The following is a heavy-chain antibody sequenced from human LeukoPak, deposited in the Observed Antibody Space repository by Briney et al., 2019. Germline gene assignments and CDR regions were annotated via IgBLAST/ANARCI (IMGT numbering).Heavy chain of an antibody. CDR3: ARSDSHPPNNWFDY. CDR1: GYTFTSDG. D-gene: IGHD1-20*01. J-gene: IGHJ4*02. Sequence: ASVKVSCKASGYTFTSDGISWGRQAPGQGLGWMGWISAYNGNTNYAQKLQGRVTMTTDISTSTAYMALRSLRSDDTAVYYCARSDSHPPNNWFDYWGKGTLVTVSS. V-gene: IGHV1-18*01. CDR2: ISAYNGNT.